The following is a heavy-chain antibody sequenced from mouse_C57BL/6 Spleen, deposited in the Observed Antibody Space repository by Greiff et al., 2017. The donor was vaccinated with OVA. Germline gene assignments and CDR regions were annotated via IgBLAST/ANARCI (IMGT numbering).Heavy chain of an antibody. D-gene: IGHD4-1*01. V-gene: IGHV5-4*03. CDR2: ISDGGSYT. J-gene: IGHJ4*01. CDR3: ARPSGTGTDAMDY. CDR1: GFTFSSYA. Sequence: DVKLVESGGGLVKPGGSLKLSCAASGFTFSSYAMSWVRQTPENRLEWVATISDGGSYTYYPDNVKGRFTISRDNAKNNLYLQMSHLKSEDTAMYYCARPSGTGTDAMDYWGQGTSVTVSS.